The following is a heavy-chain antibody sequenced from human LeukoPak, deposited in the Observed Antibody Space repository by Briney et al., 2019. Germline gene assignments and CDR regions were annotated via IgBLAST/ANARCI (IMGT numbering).Heavy chain of an antibody. CDR2: ISSSGSTK. V-gene: IGHV3-11*04. CDR3: ARDLEWAVAGTLIAY. D-gene: IGHD6-19*01. J-gene: IGHJ4*02. Sequence: GGSLRLSCAASGFTFSDYYMSWIRQAPGKGLEWVSYISSSGSTKYYADSVKGRFTISRDNAKNSLYLQMNSLRAEDTAIYYCARDLEWAVAGTLIAYWGQGPLVTVSS. CDR1: GFTFSDYY.